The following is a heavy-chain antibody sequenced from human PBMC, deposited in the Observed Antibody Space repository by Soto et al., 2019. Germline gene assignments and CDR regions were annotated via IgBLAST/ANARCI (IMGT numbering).Heavy chain of an antibody. Sequence: PEVSLRLSCAASGFTFSSYGMHWVRQAPGKGLEWVAVISYDRSNKYYADSVKGRFTISRDNSKNTLYLQMNSLRAEDTAVYYCAKDQPYRRFLEPQHFDYWGQGTLVTVSS. J-gene: IGHJ4*02. V-gene: IGHV3-30*18. CDR1: GFTFSSYG. CDR2: ISYDRSNK. CDR3: AKDQPYRRFLEPQHFDY. D-gene: IGHD3-3*01.